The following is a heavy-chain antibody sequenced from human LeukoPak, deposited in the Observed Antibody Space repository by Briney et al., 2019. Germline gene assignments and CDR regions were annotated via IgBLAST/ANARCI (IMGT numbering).Heavy chain of an antibody. CDR2: IYYSGST. CDR3: AREGCSGGSCYSGGISN. V-gene: IGHV4-59*01. CDR1: GGSISSYY. D-gene: IGHD2-15*01. J-gene: IGHJ4*02. Sequence: SETLSLTCTVSGGSISSYYWSWIRQPPGKGLEWIGYIYYSGSTNYNPSLKSRVTISVDTSKNQFSLKLSSVTAADTAVYYCAREGCSGGSCYSGGISNWGQGTLVTVSS.